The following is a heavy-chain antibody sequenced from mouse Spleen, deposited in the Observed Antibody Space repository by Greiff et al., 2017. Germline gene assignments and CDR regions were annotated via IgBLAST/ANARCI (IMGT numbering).Heavy chain of an antibody. CDR1: GFSLSTSGMG. J-gene: IGHJ2*01. CDR3: ARRKSDGYLDY. V-gene: IGHV8-12*01. CDR2: IYWDDDK. D-gene: IGHD2-3*01. Sequence: QVTLKESGPGILQSSQTLSLTCSFSGFSLSTSGMGVSWIRQPSGKGLEWLAHIYWDDDKRYNPSLKSRLTISKDTSRNQVFLKITSVDTADTATYYCARRKSDGYLDYWGQGTTLTVSS.